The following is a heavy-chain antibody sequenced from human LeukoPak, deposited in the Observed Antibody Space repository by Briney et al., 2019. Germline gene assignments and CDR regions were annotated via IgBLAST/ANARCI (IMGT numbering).Heavy chain of an antibody. CDR3: AKVFGYSGSPNTYYFDY. Sequence: GSLRLSCAASGFTFSSYGMHWVRQAPGKGLEWVAVIWYDGSNKYYADSVKGRFTISRDNSKNTLYLQMNSLRAEDTAVYYCAKVFGYSGSPNTYYFDYWGQGTLVTVSS. V-gene: IGHV3-33*06. J-gene: IGHJ4*02. CDR2: IWYDGSNK. CDR1: GFTFSSYG. D-gene: IGHD1-26*01.